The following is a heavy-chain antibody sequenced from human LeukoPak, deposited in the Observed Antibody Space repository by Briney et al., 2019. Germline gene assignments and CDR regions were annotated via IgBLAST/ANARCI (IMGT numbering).Heavy chain of an antibody. Sequence: PGGSLRPSCAASGFTFSSYSMNWVRQAPGKGLEWVSSISSSSSYIYYADSVKGRFTISRDNAKNSLYLQMNSLRAEDTAVYYCARLIPYYYYDSRGGYFDYWGQGTLVTVSS. CDR2: ISSSSSYI. V-gene: IGHV3-21*01. CDR3: ARLIPYYYYDSRGGYFDY. J-gene: IGHJ4*02. CDR1: GFTFSSYS. D-gene: IGHD3-22*01.